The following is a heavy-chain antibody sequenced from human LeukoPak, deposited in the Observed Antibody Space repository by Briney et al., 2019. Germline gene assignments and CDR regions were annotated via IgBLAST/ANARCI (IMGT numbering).Heavy chain of an antibody. CDR1: GGSFSGYY. V-gene: IGHV4-34*01. Sequence: PSETLSLTCAVYGGSFSGYYWSWIRQPPGKGLEWIGEINHSGSTNYNPSPTSRVTISVDTSKNQFSLKLSSVTAADTAVYYCAGASYYDYVWGSPLFDYWGQGTLVTVSS. J-gene: IGHJ4*02. CDR2: INHSGST. CDR3: AGASYYDYVWGSPLFDY. D-gene: IGHD3-16*01.